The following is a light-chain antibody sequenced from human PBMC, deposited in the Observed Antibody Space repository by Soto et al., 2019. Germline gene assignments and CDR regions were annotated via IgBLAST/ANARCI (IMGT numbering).Light chain of an antibody. J-gene: IGLJ3*02. CDR2: AVS. Sequence: QSALTQPRSVSGSPGQSVTISCTGTSSDVGGYAYVSWYQQYPGKAPKLVISAVSNRPSGVSHRFSGSRSGNTASLTISGLQAEDEADYYCSSYTSNTTPVFGGGTKLTVL. CDR1: SSDVGGYAY. CDR3: SSYTSNTTPV. V-gene: IGLV2-14*01.